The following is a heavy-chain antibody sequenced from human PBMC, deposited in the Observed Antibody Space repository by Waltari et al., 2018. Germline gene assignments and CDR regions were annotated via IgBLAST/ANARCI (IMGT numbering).Heavy chain of an antibody. D-gene: IGHD3-22*01. V-gene: IGHV4-59*01. Sequence: QVQLQESGPGLVKPSETLSITCTVSGGYISSYYWSWIRQTPGKGLEWIGYIYYSGSTNYNPSLKSRVTISVYTSKNQFSLKLSSVTAADTAVYYCARDRGHYYDSSGYYYYYYYMDVWGKGTTVTVSS. CDR3: ARDRGHYYDSSGYYYYYYYMDV. J-gene: IGHJ6*03. CDR2: IYYSGST. CDR1: GGYISSYY.